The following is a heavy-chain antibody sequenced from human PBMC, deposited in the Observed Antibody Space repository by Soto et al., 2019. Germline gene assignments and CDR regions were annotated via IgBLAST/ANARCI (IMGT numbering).Heavy chain of an antibody. Sequence: PCGARRLSCIASGVTPSTYAMSRVRQSPGKGQEWVSAVSGSGGTTYYADSVKGRFTISRDNAKNTLYLQMNSLRSEDTAVYYCAKHRAGFGSGSDTYYFDVWGQGTLITASS. J-gene: IGHJ4*02. D-gene: IGHD3-10*01. CDR3: AKHRAGFGSGSDTYYFDV. V-gene: IGHV3-23*01. CDR2: VSGSGGTT. CDR1: GVTPSTYA.